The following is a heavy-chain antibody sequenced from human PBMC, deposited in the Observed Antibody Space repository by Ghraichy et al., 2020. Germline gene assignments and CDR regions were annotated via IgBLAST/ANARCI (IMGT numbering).Heavy chain of an antibody. CDR2: INPNSGGT. CDR3: ARGLFYKWSLERYFDY. Sequence: ASVKVSCKASGYTFTGYYMHWVRQAPGQGLEWMGWINPNSGGTNYAQKFQGRVTMTRDTSISTAYMELSRLRSDDTAVYYCARGLFYKWSLERYFDYWGQGTLVTVSS. V-gene: IGHV1-2*02. D-gene: IGHD1-20*01. J-gene: IGHJ4*02. CDR1: GYTFTGYY.